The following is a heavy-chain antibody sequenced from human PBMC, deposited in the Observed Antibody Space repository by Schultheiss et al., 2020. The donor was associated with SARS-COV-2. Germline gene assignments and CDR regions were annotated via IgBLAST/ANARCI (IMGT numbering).Heavy chain of an antibody. V-gene: IGHV3-74*01. CDR2: INSDGSST. CDR3: ARDYDSSGYNFDY. CDR1: GFTFSSYA. Sequence: GGSLRLSCAASGFTFSSYAMSWVRQAPGKGLEWVSRINSDGSSTSYADSVKGQFTISRDNAKNTLYLQMNSLRAEDTAVYYCARDYDSSGYNFDYWGQGTLVTVSS. D-gene: IGHD3-22*01. J-gene: IGHJ4*02.